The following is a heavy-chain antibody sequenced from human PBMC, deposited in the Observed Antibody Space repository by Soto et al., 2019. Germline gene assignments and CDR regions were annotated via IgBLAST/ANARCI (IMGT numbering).Heavy chain of an antibody. Sequence: PGGSLRLSCAASGVTFSVYYMSWIRQAPGKGLEWVSYISSDGDTTYYTDSVKGRFTMSRDNAKNSVYLQMNSLRAEDTAVYYCTSGSSPFTYWGQGTLVPVSS. CDR2: ISSDGDTT. CDR1: GVTFSVYY. D-gene: IGHD3-10*01. CDR3: TSGSSPFTY. J-gene: IGHJ4*02. V-gene: IGHV3-11*01.